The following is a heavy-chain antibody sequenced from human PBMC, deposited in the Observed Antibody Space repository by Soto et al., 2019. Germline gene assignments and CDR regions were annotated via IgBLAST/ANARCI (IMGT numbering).Heavy chain of an antibody. CDR2: IIPLLETP. Sequence: QVQLVQSGTEVRKPGSSVKVSCKASGDSFSTSTFSWVRQTPGQGLEWMGTIIPLLETPDYAQNFQGGVTITADESTSTVYMELSSLRSADAAVYYCAKAVATGVFAYWGEGTLVIVSS. CDR1: GDSFSTST. V-gene: IGHV1-69*18. D-gene: IGHD5-12*01. J-gene: IGHJ4*02. CDR3: AKAVATGVFAY.